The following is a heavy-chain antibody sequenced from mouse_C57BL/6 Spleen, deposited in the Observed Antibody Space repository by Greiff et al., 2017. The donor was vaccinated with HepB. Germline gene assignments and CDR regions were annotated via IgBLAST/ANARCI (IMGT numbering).Heavy chain of an antibody. Sequence: QVHVKQSGAELARPGASVKLSCKASGYTFTSYGISWVKQRTGQGLEWIGEIYPRSGNTYYNEKFKGKATLTADKSSSTAYMELRSLTSEDSAVYFCAGDYGRDFDYWGQGTTLTVSS. J-gene: IGHJ2*01. CDR3: AGDYGRDFDY. CDR1: GYTFTSYG. CDR2: IYPRSGNT. D-gene: IGHD1-2*01. V-gene: IGHV1-81*01.